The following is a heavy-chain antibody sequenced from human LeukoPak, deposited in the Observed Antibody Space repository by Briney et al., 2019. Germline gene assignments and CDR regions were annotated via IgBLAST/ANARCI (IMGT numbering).Heavy chain of an antibody. Sequence: ASVKVSCKASGGTFSSYAISWVRQAPGQGLEWMGGIIPIFGTANYAQRFQGRVTITADKSTSTAYMELSGLRSEDTAVYYCARSSGGVDWVFDYWGQGTLVTVSS. V-gene: IGHV1-69*06. D-gene: IGHD3-9*01. CDR3: ARSSGGVDWVFDY. J-gene: IGHJ4*02. CDR2: IIPIFGTA. CDR1: GGTFSSYA.